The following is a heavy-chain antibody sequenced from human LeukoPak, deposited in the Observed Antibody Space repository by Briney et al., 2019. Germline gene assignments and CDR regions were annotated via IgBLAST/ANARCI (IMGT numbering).Heavy chain of an antibody. CDR1: GFTVSSND. Sequence: GGSLRLSCAASGFTVSSNDMSWVRQAPGKGLEWVSVIYSGGRTFYADSVKGRFTISRDNAKNTLYLQMNSLRAEDTAVYYCARRSAPCGLDYWGQGTLVTVSS. D-gene: IGHD3/OR15-3a*01. CDR2: IYSGGRT. J-gene: IGHJ4*02. V-gene: IGHV3-53*01. CDR3: ARRSAPCGLDY.